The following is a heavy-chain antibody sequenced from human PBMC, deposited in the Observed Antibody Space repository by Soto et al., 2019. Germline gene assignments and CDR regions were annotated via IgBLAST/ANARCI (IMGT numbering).Heavy chain of an antibody. D-gene: IGHD6-13*01. CDR1: GFTFSSFG. J-gene: IGHJ4*02. CDR3: AKDADIGAAGYYFDY. Sequence: GGSLRLSCAASGFTFSSFGMHWVRQAPGKGLEWVAVISSGGSDKYYADPVKGRFTISRDNSRSTLYLQMNSLRAEDTAVYYCAKDADIGAAGYYFDYRGQGTLVTVSS. V-gene: IGHV3-30*18. CDR2: ISSGGSDK.